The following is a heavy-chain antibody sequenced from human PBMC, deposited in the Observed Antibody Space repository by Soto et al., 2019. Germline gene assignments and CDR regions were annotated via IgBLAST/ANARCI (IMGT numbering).Heavy chain of an antibody. CDR2: IIPIFGTA. D-gene: IGHD6-6*01. Sequence: QVQLVQSGAEVKKPGSSVKVSCKASGGTFSSYAISWVRQAPGQGLEWMGGIIPIFGTANYAQKFQGRVTITADKSTSTAYMERSSLRSEDTAVYYCARPYSSSSGYYYYGMDVWGQGTTVTVSS. V-gene: IGHV1-69*06. J-gene: IGHJ6*02. CDR3: ARPYSSSSGYYYYGMDV. CDR1: GGTFSSYA.